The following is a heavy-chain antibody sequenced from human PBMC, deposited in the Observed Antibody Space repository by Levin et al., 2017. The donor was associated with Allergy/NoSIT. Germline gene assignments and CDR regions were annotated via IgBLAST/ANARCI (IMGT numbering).Heavy chain of an antibody. D-gene: IGHD3-16*01. V-gene: IGHV5-51*01. CDR3: ARKGHGLSWGFDY. J-gene: IGHJ4*02. CDR1: GYIFTSYW. CDR2: IYPHDSDT. Sequence: GGSLRLSCQASGYIFTSYWIAWVRQIPGKGLELMGIIYPHDSDTIYSPSFQGQVTISADKSITTAYLQWSSLKASDSAMYYCARKGHGLSWGFDYWGQGTPVTVSS.